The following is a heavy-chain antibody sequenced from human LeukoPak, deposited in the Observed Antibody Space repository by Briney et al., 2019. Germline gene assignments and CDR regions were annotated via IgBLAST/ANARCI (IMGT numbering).Heavy chain of an antibody. D-gene: IGHD5-18*01. CDR1: GGSFSGYY. Sequence: PSETLSLTCAVYGGSFSGYYWSWIRQPPGKGLEWIGEINHSGSTNYNPPLKSRVTISVDTSKNQFPLKLSSVTAADTAVYYCARTAMGAGDAFDIWGQGTMVTVSS. J-gene: IGHJ3*02. CDR3: ARTAMGAGDAFDI. V-gene: IGHV4-34*01. CDR2: INHSGST.